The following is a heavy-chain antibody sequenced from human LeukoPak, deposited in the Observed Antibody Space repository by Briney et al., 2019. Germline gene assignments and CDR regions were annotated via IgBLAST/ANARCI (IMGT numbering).Heavy chain of an antibody. CDR3: ARGHSSGWYVEGFDY. V-gene: IGHV4-39*01. CDR1: GGSLSSSSYY. Sequence: SETLSLTCTVSGGSLSSSSYYWGWIRQPPGKGLEWFGSIYYSGSTYYNPSLKSRVTISVDTSKNQFSLKLSSVTAADTAVYYCARGHSSGWYVEGFDYWGQGTLVTVSS. CDR2: IYYSGST. J-gene: IGHJ4*02. D-gene: IGHD6-19*01.